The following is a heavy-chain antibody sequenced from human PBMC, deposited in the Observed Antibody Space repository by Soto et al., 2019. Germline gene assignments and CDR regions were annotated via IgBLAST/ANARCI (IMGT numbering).Heavy chain of an antibody. CDR2: ISWNSGSI. D-gene: IGHD3-10*01. Sequence: SLRLSCAASGFTFDDYAMHWVRQAPGKGLEWVSGISWNSGSIGYADSVKGRFTISRDNAKNSLYLQMNSLRAEDTALYYCAKDRSGSYYNYYYYMDVWGKGTTVTVSS. V-gene: IGHV3-9*01. CDR3: AKDRSGSYYNYYYYMDV. CDR1: GFTFDDYA. J-gene: IGHJ6*03.